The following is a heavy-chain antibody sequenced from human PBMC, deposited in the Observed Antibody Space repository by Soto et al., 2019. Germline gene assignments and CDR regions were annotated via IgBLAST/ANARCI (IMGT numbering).Heavy chain of an antibody. J-gene: IGHJ4*02. CDR2: FDPEDGET. V-gene: IGHV1-24*01. Sequence: ASVKVPCKVSVYTLTELSMHWVRQAPGKGLEWMGGFDPEDGETVYAQKFQGRVTMTEDTSTDTAYMELSSLRSEDTAVYYCARDHPILRFLEWLFCWGQGTLVTVS. CDR3: ARDHPILRFLEWLFC. CDR1: VYTLTELS. D-gene: IGHD3-3*01.